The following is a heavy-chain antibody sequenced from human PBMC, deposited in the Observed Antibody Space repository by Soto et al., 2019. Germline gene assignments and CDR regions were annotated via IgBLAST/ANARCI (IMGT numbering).Heavy chain of an antibody. J-gene: IGHJ4*02. V-gene: IGHV3-30*03. CDR3: ERAPRQFCRSQTGRSFEY. D-gene: IGHD3-9*01. CDR1: GFTFNIYG. Sequence: QVQLVESGGGVVQPGRSLRLSCVISGFTFNIYGMHWVRQAPGKGLEWVAVISYDGSSTYYADSVKGRFTVSRDNSKNTLYLDMDSLRSVDTAVYYCERAPRQFCRSQTGRSFEYWGQGDLVTVSS. CDR2: ISYDGSST.